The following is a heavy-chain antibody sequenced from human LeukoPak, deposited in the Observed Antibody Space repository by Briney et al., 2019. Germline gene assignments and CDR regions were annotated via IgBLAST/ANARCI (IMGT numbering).Heavy chain of an antibody. Sequence: ASVKVSCKASEYTFTGHYMHWVRQAPEQGLEWMGWINPNSGGTNYAQKFQGRVTMTRDTSIYTAYMELSRLTPDDTAVYYCARGSRSTSWGQGTLVTVSS. V-gene: IGHV1-2*02. CDR1: EYTFTGHY. CDR2: INPNSGGT. J-gene: IGHJ5*02. CDR3: ARGSRSTS.